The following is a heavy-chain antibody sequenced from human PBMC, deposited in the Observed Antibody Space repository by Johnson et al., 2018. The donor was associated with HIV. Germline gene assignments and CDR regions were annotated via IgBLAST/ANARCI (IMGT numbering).Heavy chain of an antibody. D-gene: IGHD3-10*02. V-gene: IGHV3-30*04. CDR1: GITFSSYA. CDR2: ISYDGSNK. CDR3: ASVRRGAFDL. J-gene: IGHJ3*01. Sequence: QEKLVESGGGVVQPGRSLRLSCAASGITFSSYAMHWVRQAPGKGLEWVAVISYDGSNKYYADSMKGRFTISRDNSKNTLYLQMNSLRAEDTAVYYCASVRRGAFDLWGQGTMVTVSS.